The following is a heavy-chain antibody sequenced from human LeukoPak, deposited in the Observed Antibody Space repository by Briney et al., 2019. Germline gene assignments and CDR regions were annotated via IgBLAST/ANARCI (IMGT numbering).Heavy chain of an antibody. CDR3: ARDRRITMVRNLWGDKIDAFDI. V-gene: IGHV4-59*01. CDR1: GGSISSYY. Sequence: SETLSLTCTVSGGSISSYYWSWIRQPPGKGLEWIGYIYYSGSTNYSPSLKSRVTISVDTSKNQFSLKLSSVTAADTAVYYCARDRRITMVRNLWGDKIDAFDIWGQGTMVTVSS. CDR2: IYYSGST. J-gene: IGHJ3*02. D-gene: IGHD3-10*01.